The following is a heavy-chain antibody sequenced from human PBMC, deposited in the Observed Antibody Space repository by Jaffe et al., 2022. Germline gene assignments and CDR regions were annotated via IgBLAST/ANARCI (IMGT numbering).Heavy chain of an antibody. CDR1: GFTFSNYW. CDR2: INKDGSVK. V-gene: IGHV3-7*05. J-gene: IGHJ4*02. D-gene: IGHD1-26*01. Sequence: EVQLVESGGALVQPGGSLRLSCAASGFTFSNYWMSWVRQAPGRRLEWVGNINKDGSVKYYMESLKGRFTISRDNAKNSLYLQMNSLGADDTAVYFCVRDLVWELPDTDYWGQGTLVTVSS. CDR3: VRDLVWELPDTDY.